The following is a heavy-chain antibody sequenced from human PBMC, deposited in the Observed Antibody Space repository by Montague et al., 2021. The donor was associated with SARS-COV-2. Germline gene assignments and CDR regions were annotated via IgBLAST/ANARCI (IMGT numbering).Heavy chain of an antibody. CDR3: ARHGKTRIAMIVVVIGYLDY. D-gene: IGHD3-22*01. CDR2: INHSGST. J-gene: IGHJ4*02. CDR1: GGSFSGFY. Sequence: SKTLSLTCAVYGGSFSGFYWSWIRQPPGKGLEWIGEINHSGSTNYNPSLKSRVTISVDTSKNQFSLKLSSVTAADTAVCYCARHGKTRIAMIVVVIGYLDYWGQGTLVTVSS. V-gene: IGHV4-34*01.